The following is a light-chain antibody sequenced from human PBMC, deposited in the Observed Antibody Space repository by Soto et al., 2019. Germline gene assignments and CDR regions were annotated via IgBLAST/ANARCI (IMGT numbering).Light chain of an antibody. V-gene: IGKV1-9*01. CDR1: QGISSY. J-gene: IGKJ4*01. CDR2: AAS. Sequence: DIQMTQSPSTLSGSVGDRVTITCRASQGISSYLAWYQQKPGKAPKLLIYAASTLQSGVPSRFSGSGSGTEFTLTISSLHPEDFATYYCQQLNSYPLTFGGGTKVDIK. CDR3: QQLNSYPLT.